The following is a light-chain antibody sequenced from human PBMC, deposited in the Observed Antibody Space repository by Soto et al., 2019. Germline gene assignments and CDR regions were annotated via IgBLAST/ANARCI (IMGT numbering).Light chain of an antibody. J-gene: IGKJ4*01. V-gene: IGKV2-28*01. CDR1: QSLLHTNGYNY. CDR2: LGS. Sequence: DIVMTQSPLSLPVTPGEPASISCRSSQSLLHTNGYNYLDWYLQKSGQSPQLLIYLGSNRASEVPDRFSGHGSGTDFTLKISRVEAEDVGVYYCLQTLQTPLTFGGGTKVEIK. CDR3: LQTLQTPLT.